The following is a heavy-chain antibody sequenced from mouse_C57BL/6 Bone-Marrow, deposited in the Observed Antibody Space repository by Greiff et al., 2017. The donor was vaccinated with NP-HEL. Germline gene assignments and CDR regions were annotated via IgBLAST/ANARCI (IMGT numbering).Heavy chain of an antibody. J-gene: IGHJ2*01. CDR3: NLYDYGSSWDYFAY. Sequence: VQLQQSGAELVRPGASVKLSCTASGFNIKDDYMHWVKQRPEQGLEWIGWIDPENGDTEYASKFQGKATITADTSSNTAYLQLSSLTSEDTAVYYCNLYDYGSSWDYFAYWGQGTTLTVSS. CDR2: IDPENGDT. D-gene: IGHD1-1*01. V-gene: IGHV14-4*01. CDR1: GFNIKDDY.